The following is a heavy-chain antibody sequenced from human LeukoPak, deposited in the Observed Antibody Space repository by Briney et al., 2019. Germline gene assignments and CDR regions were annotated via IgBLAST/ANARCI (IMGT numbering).Heavy chain of an antibody. Sequence: HPGRSLRLSCAASGFTFSSYGMHWVRQAPGKGLEWVAVIWYDGSNKYYADSVKGRFTISRDNSKNTLYLQMNSLRAEDTAVYYCARVGTGAPYYFDYWGQGTLVTVSS. V-gene: IGHV3-33*01. J-gene: IGHJ4*02. CDR1: GFTFSSYG. CDR2: IWYDGSNK. CDR3: ARVGTGAPYYFDY. D-gene: IGHD7-27*01.